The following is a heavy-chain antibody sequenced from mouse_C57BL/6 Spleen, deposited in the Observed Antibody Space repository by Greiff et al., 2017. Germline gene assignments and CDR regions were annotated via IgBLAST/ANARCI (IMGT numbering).Heavy chain of an antibody. CDR2: ISSGGDYI. CDR3: TRGLGRGYFDY. V-gene: IGHV5-9-1*02. D-gene: IGHD4-1*01. CDR1: GFTFSSYA. J-gene: IGHJ2*01. Sequence: EVKVEESGEGLVKPGGSLKLSCAASGFTFSSYAMSWVRQTPEKRLEWVAYISSGGDYIYYADTVKGRFTISRDNARNTLYLQMSSLKSADTAMYYCTRGLGRGYFDYWGQGTTLTVSS.